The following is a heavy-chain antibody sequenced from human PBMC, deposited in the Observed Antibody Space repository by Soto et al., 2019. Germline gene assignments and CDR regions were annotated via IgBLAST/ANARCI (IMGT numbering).Heavy chain of an antibody. CDR3: ARLSNALLTDIVVVVAATTSWFDP. Sequence: PGESLKISCKGSGYSFTSYLIGWVRQMPGKGLEWMGIIYPGDSDTRYSPSFQGQVTISADKSISTAYLQWSSLKASDTAMYYCARLSNALLTDIVVVVAATTSWFDPWGQGTLVTVSS. CDR2: IYPGDSDT. CDR1: GYSFTSYL. D-gene: IGHD2-15*01. V-gene: IGHV5-51*01. J-gene: IGHJ5*02.